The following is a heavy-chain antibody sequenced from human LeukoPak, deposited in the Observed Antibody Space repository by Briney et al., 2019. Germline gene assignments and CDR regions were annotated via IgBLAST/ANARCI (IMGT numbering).Heavy chain of an antibody. D-gene: IGHD1-26*01. CDR2: IYYSGST. J-gene: IGHJ4*02. CDR3: ARQPYMLGAYYFDY. CDR1: GGSISSYY. Sequence: SSETLSLTCTVSGGSISSYYWSWIRQPPGKGLEWIGYIYYSGSTNYNPSLKSRVTISVDTSKNQFSLKLGSVTAADTAVYYCARQPYMLGAYYFDYWGQGTLVTVSS. V-gene: IGHV4-59*08.